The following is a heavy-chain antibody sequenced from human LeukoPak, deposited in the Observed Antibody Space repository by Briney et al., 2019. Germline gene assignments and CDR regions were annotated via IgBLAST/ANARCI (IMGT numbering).Heavy chain of an antibody. J-gene: IGHJ5*02. D-gene: IGHD5-24*01. CDR1: GFIVTSNY. CDR3: ARAGLKKEMATMRA. V-gene: IGHV3-66*02. Sequence: GGSLRLSCAVSGFIVTSNYMSWVRLAPGKGLEWVSTIYSGGTTFYTDSVRGRFTISRDNSKNTLYLQMNSLRAEDTAVYYCARAGLKKEMATMRAWGQGTLVTVSS. CDR2: IYSGGTT.